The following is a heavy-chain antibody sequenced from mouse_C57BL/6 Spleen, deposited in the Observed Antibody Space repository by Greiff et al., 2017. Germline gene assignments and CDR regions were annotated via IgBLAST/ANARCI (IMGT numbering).Heavy chain of an antibody. D-gene: IGHD2-5*01. CDR1: GYTFTSYW. V-gene: IGHV1-52*01. J-gene: IGHJ1*03. CDR2: IDPSDSET. CDR3: ARRDSNYNYWYFDV. Sequence: QVQLKQPGAELVRPGSSVKLSCKASGYTFTSYWMHWVKQRPIQGLEWIGNIDPSDSETHYNQKFKDKATLTVDKSSSTAYMQLSSLTSEDSAVYYCARRDSNYNYWYFDVWGTGTTVTVSS.